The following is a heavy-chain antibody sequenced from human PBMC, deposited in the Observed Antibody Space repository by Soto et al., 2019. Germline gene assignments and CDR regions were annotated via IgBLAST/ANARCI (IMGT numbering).Heavy chain of an antibody. D-gene: IGHD3-3*01. V-gene: IGHV3-30*18. CDR2: ISYDGSNK. CDR3: AKEGEFLEWFFTPSYYFDY. Sequence: QVQLVESGGGVVQPGRSLRLSCAASGFTFSSYGMHWVRQAPGKGLEWVAVISYDGSNKYYADSVKGRFTISRDNSKNPLYLKMNSLRAEDTAVYYCAKEGEFLEWFFTPSYYFDYGGKGTLVTVSS. J-gene: IGHJ4*02. CDR1: GFTFSSYG.